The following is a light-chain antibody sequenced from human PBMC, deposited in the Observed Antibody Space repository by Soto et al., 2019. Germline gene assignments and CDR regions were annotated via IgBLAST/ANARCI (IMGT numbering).Light chain of an antibody. J-gene: IGKJ2*01. CDR3: MQTLQTPRT. CDR1: QSLLHSDAYNY. Sequence: DSVMTQSPLSLPVTPGEPASISCRSSQSLLHSDAYNYLDWYLQKPGQSPQLLIYLGSNRASGVPDRFSGSGSGTDFTLKIRRVEAEDVGVYYCMQTLQTPRTFGQGTKLEIK. V-gene: IGKV2-28*01. CDR2: LGS.